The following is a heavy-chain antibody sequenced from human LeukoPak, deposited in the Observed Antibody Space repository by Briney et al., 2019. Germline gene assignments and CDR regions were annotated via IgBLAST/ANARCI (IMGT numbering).Heavy chain of an antibody. D-gene: IGHD3-3*01. J-gene: IGHJ6*03. CDR2: IYSGGST. Sequence: GGSLRLSCAASGFTVSSNYMSWVRQAPGKGLEWVSVIYSGGSTYYADSVKGRFTISRDNSKNTLYLQMNSLRAEDTAVYYCARDFDDFWSGYSYYYYYYMDVWGKGTTVTVSS. CDR1: GFTVSSNY. CDR3: ARDFDDFWSGYSYYYYYYMDV. V-gene: IGHV3-66*01.